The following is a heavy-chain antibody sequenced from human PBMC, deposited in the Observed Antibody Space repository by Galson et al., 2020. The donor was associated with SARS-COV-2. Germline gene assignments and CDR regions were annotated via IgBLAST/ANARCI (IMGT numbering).Heavy chain of an antibody. CDR1: GGSFSGYY. Sequence: SETLSLTCAVYGGSFSGYYWSWIRQPPGKGLEWIGEINHSGSTNYNPSLKSRVTISVDTSKNQFSLKLSSVTAADTAVYYCARTLMVVAATGGDTYYYYGMDVWGQGTTVTVSS. CDR3: ARTLMVVAATGGDTYYYYGMDV. J-gene: IGHJ6*02. V-gene: IGHV4-34*01. D-gene: IGHD2-15*01. CDR2: INHSGST.